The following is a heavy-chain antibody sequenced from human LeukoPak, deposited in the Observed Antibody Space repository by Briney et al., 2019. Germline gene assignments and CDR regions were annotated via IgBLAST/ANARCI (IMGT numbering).Heavy chain of an antibody. D-gene: IGHD6-25*01. V-gene: IGHV3-30*18. Sequence: GRSLRLSCAASGFTFSSYGMHWVRQAPGKGLEWVAVISYDGSNKYYADSVKGRFTISRDDSKSTLYLQMNSLRAEDTAVYYCAKDLVSSGLDPWGQGTLVTVSS. CDR3: AKDLVSSGLDP. J-gene: IGHJ5*02. CDR2: ISYDGSNK. CDR1: GFTFSSYG.